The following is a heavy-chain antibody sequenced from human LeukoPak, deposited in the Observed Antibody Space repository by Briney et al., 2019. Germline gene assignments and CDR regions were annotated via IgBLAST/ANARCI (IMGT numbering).Heavy chain of an antibody. CDR2: IFYSGNT. J-gene: IGHJ6*04. CDR3: AREAAAGKRMDV. CDR1: GGSISSTSYY. Sequence: SETLSLTYTVSGGSISSTSYYWGWIRQPPGKGLEWIGSIFYSGNTYYNPSLKSRVTISVDTSKKQFSLNLSSVTAADTAVYYCAREAAAGKRMDVWGKGTTVTVSS. V-gene: IGHV4-39*02. D-gene: IGHD6-13*01.